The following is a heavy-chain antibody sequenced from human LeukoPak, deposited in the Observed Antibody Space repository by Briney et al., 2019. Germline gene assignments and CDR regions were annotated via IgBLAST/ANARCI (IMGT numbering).Heavy chain of an antibody. CDR1: GYTFTSYD. CDR3: ARGRGITMVRGVIRWFDP. CDR2: MNPNSGNT. D-gene: IGHD3-10*01. J-gene: IGHJ5*02. V-gene: IGHV1-8*01. Sequence: ASVKVSCKASGYTFTSYDINWVRQATGQGREWMGWMNPNSGNTGYAQKFQGRVTMTRNTSISTAYMELSSLRSEDTAVYYCARGRGITMVRGVIRWFDPWGQGTLVTVSS.